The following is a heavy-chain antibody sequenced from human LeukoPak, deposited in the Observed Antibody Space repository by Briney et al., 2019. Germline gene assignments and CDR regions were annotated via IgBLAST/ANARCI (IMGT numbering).Heavy chain of an antibody. CDR2: IYTDDSDT. CDR1: GYSFTGYW. Sequence: GEFLKISCKGSGYSFTGYWIGWVRQMPGKGLEWMGIIYTDDSDTRYSPSFQGQVTISADKSTSTAYLQWSSLKASDTAMYYCARGTGCSGGNCDPDAFDIWGQGTRVTVSS. J-gene: IGHJ3*02. CDR3: ARGTGCSGGNCDPDAFDI. D-gene: IGHD2-15*01. V-gene: IGHV5-51*01.